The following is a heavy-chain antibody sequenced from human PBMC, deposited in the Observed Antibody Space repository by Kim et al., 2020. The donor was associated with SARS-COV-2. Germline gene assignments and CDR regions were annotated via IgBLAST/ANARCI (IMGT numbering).Heavy chain of an antibody. V-gene: IGHV3-48*03. CDR1: GFTFSSYE. CDR2: ISSSGSTI. CDR3: ATLKSGSGSYTTGPHYFDY. J-gene: IGHJ4*02. D-gene: IGHD1-26*01. Sequence: GGSLRLSCAASGFTFSSYEMNWVRQAPGKGLEWVSYISSSGSTIYYADSVKGRFTISRDNAKNSLYLQMNSLRAEDTAVYYCATLKSGSGSYTTGPHYFDYWGQGTLVTVSS.